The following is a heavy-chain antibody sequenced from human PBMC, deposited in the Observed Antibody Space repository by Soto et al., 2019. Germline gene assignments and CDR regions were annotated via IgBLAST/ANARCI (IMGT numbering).Heavy chain of an antibody. CDR1: GYSFISSW. D-gene: IGHD6-13*01. Sequence: LGESLKISCQASGYSFISSWIGWVRQMPGKGLEWMGIIYAGDSDTRYSPSFQGQVTISADKSTSTAYLQWSSLKASDTATYYCARMMAASGTAFDYWGQGALVTVSS. J-gene: IGHJ4*02. CDR2: IYAGDSDT. CDR3: ARMMAASGTAFDY. V-gene: IGHV5-51*01.